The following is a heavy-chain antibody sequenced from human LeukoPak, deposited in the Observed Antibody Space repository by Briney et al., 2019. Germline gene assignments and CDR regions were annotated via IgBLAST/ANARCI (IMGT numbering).Heavy chain of an antibody. CDR1: GDSVSSTSVA. Sequence: SQTXSLTCAISGDSVSSTSVAWNWIRQSPSRGLEXLGRTYYRSKLYKDCAVTVKNRITINPDTSKNQFSLQLNSVTPEDTAVYYCARKVVGGAFDIWGQGTMVTVSS. CDR3: ARKVVGGAFDI. V-gene: IGHV6-1*01. CDR2: TYYRSKLYK. J-gene: IGHJ3*02. D-gene: IGHD2-15*01.